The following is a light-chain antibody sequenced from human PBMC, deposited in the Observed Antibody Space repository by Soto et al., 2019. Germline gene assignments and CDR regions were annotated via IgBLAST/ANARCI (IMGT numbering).Light chain of an antibody. CDR1: QSLLHTDGKTY. CDR3: QQYSSSPGT. V-gene: IGKV2D-29*01. J-gene: IGKJ1*01. CDR2: EVS. Sequence: DIVMTQSPLSLSVTPGQPASISCKSSQSLLHTDGKTYFYWYLQKPGQPPQLLIYEVSNRFSGVPDRFSGSGSGTDFTLTIRRLEPEDFAVYYCQQYSSSPGTFGQGTKVDIK.